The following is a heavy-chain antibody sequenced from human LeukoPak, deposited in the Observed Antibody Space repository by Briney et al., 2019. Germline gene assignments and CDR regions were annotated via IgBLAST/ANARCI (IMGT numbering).Heavy chain of an antibody. CDR3: AREIAVAGTTGLDY. CDR2: ISSSGSTI. V-gene: IGHV3-48*03. CDR1: GFTFSSYE. Sequence: PGGSLRLSCAASGFTFSSYEMNWVRQAPGKGLGWVSYISSSGSTIYYADSVKGRFTISRDNAKNSLYLQMNSLRAEDTAVYYCAREIAVAGTTGLDYWGQGTLVTVSS. J-gene: IGHJ4*02. D-gene: IGHD6-19*01.